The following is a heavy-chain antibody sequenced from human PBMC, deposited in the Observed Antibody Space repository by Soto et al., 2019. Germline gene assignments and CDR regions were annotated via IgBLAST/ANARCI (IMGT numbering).Heavy chain of an antibody. J-gene: IGHJ6*02. CDR3: ASGHIVVVTAITRNLVYVMDV. CDR1: GGTFSSYA. D-gene: IGHD2-21*02. V-gene: IGHV1-69*06. CDR2: FIPIFGTA. Sequence: QVQLVQSGAEVKKPGSSVKVSCKASGGTFSSYAISWVRQAPGQGLEWMGGFIPIFGTAHYAQKFQGRVTITEDKSTGTAYMELSSLRSEDTAVYYCASGHIVVVTAITRNLVYVMDVWGQGTTVTVSS.